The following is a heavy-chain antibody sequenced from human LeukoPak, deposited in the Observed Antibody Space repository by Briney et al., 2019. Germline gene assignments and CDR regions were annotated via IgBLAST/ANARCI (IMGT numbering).Heavy chain of an antibody. CDR3: ASLEEVTGTPEAFDI. J-gene: IGHJ3*02. Sequence: PSETLSLTCTVSGGSISSYYWSWIRQPPGKGLEWIGYIYYSGSTNYNPSLKSRVTISVDTSKNQFSLKLSSVTAADTAVYYCASLEEVTGTPEAFDIWGQGTMVTVSS. CDR1: GGSISSYY. D-gene: IGHD1-7*01. CDR2: IYYSGST. V-gene: IGHV4-59*01.